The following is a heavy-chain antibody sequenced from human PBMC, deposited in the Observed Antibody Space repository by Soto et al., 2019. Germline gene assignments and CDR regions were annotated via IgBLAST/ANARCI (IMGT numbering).Heavy chain of an antibody. CDR3: ARDTRLRYFDWLLPTGMDV. J-gene: IGHJ6*02. V-gene: IGHV3-21*01. CDR2: ISSSSSYI. D-gene: IGHD3-9*01. Sequence: NPGGSLRLSCAASGFTFSSYSMNWVRQAPGKGLEWVSFISSSSSYIYYADSVKGRFTTSRDNAKNSLYLQMNSLRAEDTAVYYCARDTRLRYFDWLLPTGMDVWGQGTTVTVSS. CDR1: GFTFSSYS.